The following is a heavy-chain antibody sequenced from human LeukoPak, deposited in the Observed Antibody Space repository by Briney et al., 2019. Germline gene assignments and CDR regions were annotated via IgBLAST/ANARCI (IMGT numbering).Heavy chain of an antibody. CDR3: ALAARYYYYTMDV. Sequence: ASVTVSCKASGYTFTSYYMHWVRQAPGQGLEWMGIINPSGGSTSHTQKFQGRVTLTRDTSTSTVYMELSSLRSEDTAVYYCALAARYYYYTMDVWGQGTTVTVSS. CDR1: GYTFTSYY. J-gene: IGHJ6*02. CDR2: INPSGGST. D-gene: IGHD6-6*01. V-gene: IGHV1-46*01.